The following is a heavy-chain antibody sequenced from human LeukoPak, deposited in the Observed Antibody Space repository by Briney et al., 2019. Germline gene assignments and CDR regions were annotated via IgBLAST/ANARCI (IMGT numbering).Heavy chain of an antibody. J-gene: IGHJ6*03. CDR1: GFTFSSYI. CDR2: LCSSSINI. D-gene: IGHD6-13*01. Sequence: GGSLRLSRAASGFTFSSYIMNWVPPAPGKGLGWVSSLCSSSINIYVAGSVKGRFTISRDNAENSLYLQMNSLRVEDTAVYYCARGRGAAGGFSYYYMDVWGKGTTVTVSS. V-gene: IGHV3-21*01. CDR3: ARGRGAAGGFSYYYMDV.